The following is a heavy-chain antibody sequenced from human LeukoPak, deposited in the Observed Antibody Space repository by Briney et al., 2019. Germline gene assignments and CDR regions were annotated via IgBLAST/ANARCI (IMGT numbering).Heavy chain of an antibody. CDR1: GFTFSSYA. J-gene: IGHJ4*02. CDR2: ISYDGSNK. V-gene: IGHV3-30-3*01. D-gene: IGHD1-26*01. Sequence: PGRSLRLSCAASGFTFSSYAMHWVRQAPGKGLEWVAVISYDGSNKYYADSVKGRFTISRDNSKNTLYLQMNSLRAEDTAVYYCARDKKPSGSYYRGVLCYFDYWGQGTRVTVSS. CDR3: ARDKKPSGSYYRGVLCYFDY.